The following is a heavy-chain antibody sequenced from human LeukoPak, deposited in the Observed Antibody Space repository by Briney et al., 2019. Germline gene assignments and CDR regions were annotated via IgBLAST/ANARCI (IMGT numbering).Heavy chain of an antibody. CDR2: IYYSGST. Sequence: SETLSLTCTVSGGSISSYYWSWIRQPPGKGLEWIGYIYYSGSTNYNPSLKSRVTISVDTSKNQFSLKLSSVTAADTAVYYCARHGTHYYYDSGGSFDYWGQGTLVTVSS. CDR1: GGSISSYY. V-gene: IGHV4-59*08. D-gene: IGHD3-22*01. CDR3: ARHGTHYYYDSGGSFDY. J-gene: IGHJ4*02.